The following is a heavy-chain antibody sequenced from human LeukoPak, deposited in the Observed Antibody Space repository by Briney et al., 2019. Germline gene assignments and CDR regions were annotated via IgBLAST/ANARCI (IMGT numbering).Heavy chain of an antibody. D-gene: IGHD5/OR15-5a*01. V-gene: IGHV3-23*01. CDR2: ISGGGSST. J-gene: IGHJ5*01. CDR1: GFTFSSYD. CDR3: TKGSAITYFAWFDS. Sequence: GGSLRLSCAASGFTFSSYDMSWVRQAPGKGLEWVSSISGGGSSTYYADSVKGRLTISRDNSKNTLFLQMNSLRAEDTAVYYCTKGSAITYFAWFDSWGQGTLVTVSS.